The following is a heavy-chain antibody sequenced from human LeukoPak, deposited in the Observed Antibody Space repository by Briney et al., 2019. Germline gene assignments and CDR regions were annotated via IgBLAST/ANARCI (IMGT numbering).Heavy chain of an antibody. CDR1: GGSFSGYY. J-gene: IGHJ5*02. Sequence: SETLSLTCAVYGGSFSGYYWSWIRQPPGKGLEWIGEINHSGSTNYNPSLKSRVTISVDTSKNQFSLKLSSVTAADTAVYYCARALGQPSSTMIVVVHNWFDPWGQGTLVTVSS. D-gene: IGHD3-22*01. V-gene: IGHV4-34*01. CDR3: ARALGQPSSTMIVVVHNWFDP. CDR2: INHSGST.